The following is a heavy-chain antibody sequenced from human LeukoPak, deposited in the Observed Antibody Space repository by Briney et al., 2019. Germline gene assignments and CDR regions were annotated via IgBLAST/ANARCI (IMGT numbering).Heavy chain of an antibody. Sequence: PGRSLGLSCAASGFTFRSYGMHWVRQAPGKGLEWVAIVWYDGNNKYYADSVKGRFTVSRDNSKDTVSLQLNSLRAEDTAVYYCARGSEAAAGAFDYWGQGALVTVPS. D-gene: IGHD6-13*01. CDR2: VWYDGNNK. CDR1: GFTFRSYG. CDR3: ARGSEAAAGAFDY. V-gene: IGHV3-33*01. J-gene: IGHJ4*02.